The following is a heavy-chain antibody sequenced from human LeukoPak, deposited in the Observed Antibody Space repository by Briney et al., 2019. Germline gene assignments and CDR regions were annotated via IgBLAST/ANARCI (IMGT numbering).Heavy chain of an antibody. J-gene: IGHJ4*02. CDR1: GGSISSYY. V-gene: IGHV4-4*07. D-gene: IGHD5-18*01. Sequence: SETLSLACTASGGSISSYYWGWIRQPAGKGLEWIGRIYASGSTNYNPSLKSRVTISVDKSKNQFSLRLSSVTAADTAVYYCAGEFDSYGYFDYWGQGTLVTVSS. CDR3: AGEFDSYGYFDY. CDR2: IYASGST.